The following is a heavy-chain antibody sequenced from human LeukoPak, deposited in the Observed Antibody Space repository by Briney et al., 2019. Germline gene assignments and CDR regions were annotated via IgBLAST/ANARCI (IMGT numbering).Heavy chain of an antibody. CDR1: GYTFTSYA. D-gene: IGHD3-10*01. CDR3: ASSGSPTNYYYYYGMDV. V-gene: IGHV7-4-1*02. J-gene: IGHJ6*02. Sequence: ASVKVSCKASGYTFTSYAMNWVRQAPGQGLEWMGSINTNTGNPTYAQGFTGRFVFSLDTSVSTAYLQISSLKAEDTAVYYCASSGSPTNYYYYYGMDVWGQGTTVTVSS. CDR2: INTNTGNP.